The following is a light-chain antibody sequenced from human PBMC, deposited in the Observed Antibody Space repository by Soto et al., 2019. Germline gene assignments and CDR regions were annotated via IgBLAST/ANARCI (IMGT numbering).Light chain of an antibody. J-gene: IGLJ2*01. Sequence: NFMLTQPHSVSGSPGKTVTISCTRSSGNIVSNYVQWYQQRPGSSPTTVIFEDDDRPSGVPDRFSASLDTSTISASLTISGLKPEDEADYYCQSYDADILIFGGGTKVTVL. CDR2: EDD. CDR3: QSYDADILI. CDR1: SGNIVSNY. V-gene: IGLV6-57*01.